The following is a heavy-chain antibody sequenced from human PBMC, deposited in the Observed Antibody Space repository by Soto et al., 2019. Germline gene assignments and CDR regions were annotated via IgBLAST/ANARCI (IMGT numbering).Heavy chain of an antibody. Sequence: PSETLSLTCTVSGGSISSSSYYWGWIRQPPGKGLEWIGSIYYSGSTYYNPSLKSRVTISVDTSKNQFSLKLSSVTAADTAVYYCARQQASSSHSDYWGQGTLVTVS. J-gene: IGHJ4*02. CDR2: IYYSGST. CDR1: GGSISSSSYY. V-gene: IGHV4-39*01. D-gene: IGHD6-13*01. CDR3: ARQQASSSHSDY.